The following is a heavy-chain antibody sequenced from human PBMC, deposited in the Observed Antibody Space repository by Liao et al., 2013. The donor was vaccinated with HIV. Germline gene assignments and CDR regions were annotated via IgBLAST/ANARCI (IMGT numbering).Heavy chain of an antibody. CDR1: GGSIDNYY. D-gene: IGHD1-26*01. CDR3: ARHDGVVGSTSGSFDI. V-gene: IGHV4-4*07. CDR2: IYNSG. Sequence: QVQLQESGPGLVKPSETLSLTCTVSGGSIDNYYLSWIRQPAGKGLEWIGRIYNSGSTSKKQVSLKLTSVTAADTAVYFCARHDGVVGSTSGSFDIWGQGTMVTVSS. J-gene: IGHJ3*02.